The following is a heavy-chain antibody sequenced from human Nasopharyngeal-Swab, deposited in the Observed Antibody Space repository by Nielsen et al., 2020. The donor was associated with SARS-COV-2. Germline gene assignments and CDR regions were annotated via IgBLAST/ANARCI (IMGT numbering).Heavy chain of an antibody. Sequence: ASVKVSCKVSGYTLTELSMHWVRQAPGKGLEWMGGFDPEDGETIYAQKFQGRVTMTEDTSTDTAYMELSSLRSEDTAVYYCATQPGIAAAGTNWFDPWGQGTLVTVSS. CDR3: ATQPGIAAAGTNWFDP. D-gene: IGHD6-13*01. J-gene: IGHJ5*02. V-gene: IGHV1-24*01. CDR1: GYTLTELS. CDR2: FDPEDGET.